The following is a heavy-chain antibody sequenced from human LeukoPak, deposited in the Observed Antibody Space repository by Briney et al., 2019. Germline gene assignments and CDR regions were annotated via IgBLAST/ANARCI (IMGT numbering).Heavy chain of an antibody. V-gene: IGHV3-21*01. CDR1: GFTFSSYS. CDR2: ISSSSVYI. CDR3: ARDPPPRGTAMVTGGDY. Sequence: GGSLRLSCAASGFTFSSYSMNWVRQAPGKGLEWVSFISSSSVYIYYTDSVKGRFTISRDNAKNSLYLQMNSLRAEDTAVYYCARDPPPRGTAMVTGGDYWGQGTLVTVSS. J-gene: IGHJ4*02. D-gene: IGHD5-18*01.